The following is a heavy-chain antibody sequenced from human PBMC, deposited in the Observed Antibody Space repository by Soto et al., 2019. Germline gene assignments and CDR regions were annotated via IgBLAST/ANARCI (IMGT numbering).Heavy chain of an antibody. CDR2: IYYSGST. Sequence: QVQLQESGPRLVKPSETLSLTCTVSSGSIINYYWSWIRQPPGKGLEWIGYIYYSGSTYYNPSLHSRVIISVDTSKNQLSLNLNSVTAADTAVYYCARHGNGVTSEGGQGTLVTVSS. J-gene: IGHJ4*02. CDR3: ARHGNGVTSE. CDR1: SGSIINYY. D-gene: IGHD2-8*01. V-gene: IGHV4-59*08.